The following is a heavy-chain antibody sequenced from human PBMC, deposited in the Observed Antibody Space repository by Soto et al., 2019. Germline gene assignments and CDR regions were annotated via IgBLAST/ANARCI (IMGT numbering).Heavy chain of an antibody. D-gene: IGHD3-16*01. CDR1: GYTFSDFD. CDR2: MNAKSGDT. J-gene: IGHJ6*02. V-gene: IGHV1-8*01. CDR3: ARGNPFNYAGFDV. Sequence: QAHLEQSGAELKRPGASVKVSCEASGYTFSDFDINWLRQASGQGPEWMGWMNAKSGDTFFAQRFQGKFNMTWDTSLSTAYMEVGSLTSDDTAIYYCARGNPFNYAGFDVWGQGTTVAVSS.